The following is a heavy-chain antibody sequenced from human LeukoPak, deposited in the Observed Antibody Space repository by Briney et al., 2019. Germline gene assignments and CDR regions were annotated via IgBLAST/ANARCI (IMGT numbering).Heavy chain of an antibody. CDR2: IYHSGST. D-gene: IGHD3-22*01. CDR1: GGSISSGGYS. CDR3: ARGENLYYYDSSGYAS. V-gene: IGHV4-30-2*01. J-gene: IGHJ5*02. Sequence: KPSQTLSLTCAVSGGSISSGGYSWSWIRQPPGKGLEWIGYIYHSGSTYYNPSLKSRVTISVDTSKNQFSLKLSSVTAADTAVYYCARGENLYYYDSSGYASWGQGTLVTVSS.